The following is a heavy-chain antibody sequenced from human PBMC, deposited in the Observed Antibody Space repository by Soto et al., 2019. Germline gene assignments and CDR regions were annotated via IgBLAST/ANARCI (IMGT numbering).Heavy chain of an antibody. CDR2: ISAYNGNT. Sequence: ASVKVSCKASGYTFTSYGISWVRQAPGQGLEWMGWISAYNGNTNYAQKLQGRVTMTTDTSTSTAYVELRSLRSDDTAVYYCARDGGSLPGPPRAFDIWGQGTMVTVSS. V-gene: IGHV1-18*01. CDR1: GYTFTSYG. D-gene: IGHD2-2*01. J-gene: IGHJ3*02. CDR3: ARDGGSLPGPPRAFDI.